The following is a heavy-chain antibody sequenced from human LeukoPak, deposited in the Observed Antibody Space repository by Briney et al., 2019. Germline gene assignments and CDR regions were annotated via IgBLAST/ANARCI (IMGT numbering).Heavy chain of an antibody. Sequence: SETLSLTCAVYGGSFSGYYWSWIRQPPGKGLEWIGEINHSASTNYNPSLKSRVTISVDTSKNQFSLKLSSVTAADTAVYYCARGGYYYGSGRSRNWFDPWGQGTLVTVSS. CDR3: ARGGYYYGSGRSRNWFDP. CDR1: GGSFSGYY. D-gene: IGHD3-10*01. V-gene: IGHV4-34*01. J-gene: IGHJ5*02. CDR2: INHSAST.